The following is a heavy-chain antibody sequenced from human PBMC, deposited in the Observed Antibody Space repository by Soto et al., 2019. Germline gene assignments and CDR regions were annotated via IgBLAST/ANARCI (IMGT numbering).Heavy chain of an antibody. Sequence: GGSLRLSCAASGFTFSSYWMSWVRQAPGKGLEWVANIKQDGSEKYYVDSVKGRFTISRDNAKNSLYLQMNSLRAEDTAVYYCALTPRIAVAGTFRPWGQGTLVTVSS. CDR2: IKQDGSEK. CDR1: GFTFSSYW. CDR3: ALTPRIAVAGTFRP. D-gene: IGHD6-19*01. J-gene: IGHJ5*02. V-gene: IGHV3-7*05.